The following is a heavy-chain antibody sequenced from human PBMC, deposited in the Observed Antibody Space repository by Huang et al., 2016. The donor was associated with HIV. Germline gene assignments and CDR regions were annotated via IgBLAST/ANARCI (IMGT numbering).Heavy chain of an antibody. J-gene: IGHJ4*02. D-gene: IGHD6-19*01. V-gene: IGHV1-69*13. CDR2: FVPLFGTP. Sequence: QVHLVQSGAEVREPGSSVEVSCTSSAGALTSHSIPWVRQAPGHGLERVGTFVPLFGTPNYAQKFLGRLSFRADESTGAVYMKLAHLKSEDTAIYFCARVRRHSGNSGLIDFWGQGTLVTVTS. CDR3: ARVRRHSGNSGLIDF. CDR1: AGALTSHS.